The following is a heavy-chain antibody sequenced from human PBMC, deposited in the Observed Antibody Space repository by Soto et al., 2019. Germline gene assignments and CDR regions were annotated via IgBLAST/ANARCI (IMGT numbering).Heavy chain of an antibody. V-gene: IGHV3-48*01. D-gene: IGHD6-13*01. CDR3: ARERGSSWEFDY. CDR2: ITGSSTI. J-gene: IGHJ4*02. CDR1: GFTFSSYS. Sequence: GGSLRLSCAASGFTFSSYSMNWVRQAPGKGLECVSYITGSSTIYYADSVKGRFTISRDNAKNSLYLQMNSLRAEDTAVYYCARERGSSWEFDYWGQGTLVTVSS.